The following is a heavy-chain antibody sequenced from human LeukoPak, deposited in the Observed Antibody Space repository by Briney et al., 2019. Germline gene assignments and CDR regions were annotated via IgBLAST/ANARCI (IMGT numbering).Heavy chain of an antibody. D-gene: IGHD6-13*01. CDR3: ALLTGYSSSWYEYYFDY. Sequence: SETLSLTCTVSGGSISSSSYYWGWIRQPPGKGLEWIGSIYYSGSTYYNPSLKSRVTISVDTSKNQFSLKLSSVTAADTAVYYCALLTGYSSSWYEYYFDYWGQGTLVTVSS. J-gene: IGHJ4*02. V-gene: IGHV4-39*01. CDR1: GGSISSSSYY. CDR2: IYYSGST.